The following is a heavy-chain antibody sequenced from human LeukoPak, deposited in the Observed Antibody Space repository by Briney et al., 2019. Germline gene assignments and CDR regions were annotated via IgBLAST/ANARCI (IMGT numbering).Heavy chain of an antibody. Sequence: SQTLSLTCAVSGGSFSGHYWSWIRQPPGKGLEWIGEINNRGYTSYNSSLESRVTISVDTSKNEFSLKVTSVIAADTAVYYCARDAFWGNGNWRVGHWFDPWGQGTLVTVSS. V-gene: IGHV4-34*01. J-gene: IGHJ5*02. CDR3: ARDAFWGNGNWRVGHWFDP. D-gene: IGHD2-8*01. CDR2: INNRGYT. CDR1: GGSFSGHY.